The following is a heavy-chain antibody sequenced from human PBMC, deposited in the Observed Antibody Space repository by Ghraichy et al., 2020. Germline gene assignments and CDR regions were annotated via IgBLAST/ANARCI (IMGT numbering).Heavy chain of an antibody. J-gene: IGHJ4*02. CDR1: GGSISSGSYY. D-gene: IGHD2-15*01. CDR3: ARFTRAIDY. V-gene: IGHV4-61*02. Sequence: SETLSLTCTVSGGSISSGSYYWSWIRQPAGKGLEWIGRIYTSGSTNYNPSLKSRVTISVDTSKNQFSLKLSSVTAADTAVYYCARFTRAIDYWGQGTLVTVSS. CDR2: IYTSGST.